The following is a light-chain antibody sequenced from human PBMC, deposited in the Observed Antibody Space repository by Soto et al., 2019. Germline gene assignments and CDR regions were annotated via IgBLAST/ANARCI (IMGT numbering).Light chain of an antibody. V-gene: IGLV2-14*01. J-gene: IGLJ1*01. Sequence: QSALTQPASVSGSPGQSITISWTGTSSDVGGYKYVSWYQQHPGKAPKLLIYTVSNRPSGVSNRFSGSKSGNTASLTISGLQAEDEADYYCSSYTSSSSYVFGTGTKVTVL. CDR3: SSYTSSSSYV. CDR1: SSDVGGYKY. CDR2: TVS.